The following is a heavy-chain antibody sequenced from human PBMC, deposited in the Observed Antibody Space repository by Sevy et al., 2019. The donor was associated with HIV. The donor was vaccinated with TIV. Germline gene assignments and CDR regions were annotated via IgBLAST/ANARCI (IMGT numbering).Heavy chain of an antibody. D-gene: IGHD3-16*02. CDR1: GFSFSRSA. J-gene: IGHJ6*02. CDR3: AREAVLIAGVIVSYGMDV. Sequence: GGSLRLSCAASGFSFSRSAMHWVRQAPGKGLEWVAVMSYNGNKKYNGDSVKGRFTISRDDSKNTLYLQMNSLRAEDTAVYYCAREAVLIAGVIVSYGMDVWGQGTTVTVSS. V-gene: IGHV3-30*04. CDR2: MSYNGNKK.